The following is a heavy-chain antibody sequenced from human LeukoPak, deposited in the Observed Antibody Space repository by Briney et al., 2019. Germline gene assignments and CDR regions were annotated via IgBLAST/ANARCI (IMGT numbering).Heavy chain of an antibody. V-gene: IGHV3-23*01. D-gene: IGHD3-10*01. CDR1: GFTFSSYA. J-gene: IGHJ4*02. Sequence: GGSLRLSCAASGFTFSSYAMSWVRQAPGKGLEWVSAISGSGGSAYYADSVKGRFTISRDNSKNTLYLQMNSLRAEDTAVYYCAKQTTFPGSYHLANFDYWGQGTLVTVSS. CDR3: AKQTTFPGSYHLANFDY. CDR2: ISGSGGSA.